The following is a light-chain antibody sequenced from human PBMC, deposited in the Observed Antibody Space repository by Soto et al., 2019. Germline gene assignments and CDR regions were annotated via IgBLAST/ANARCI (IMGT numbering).Light chain of an antibody. CDR1: QSVSSY. V-gene: IGKV3-11*01. CDR2: GAS. CDR3: QQRSNWPRT. Sequence: IVLTQSPATLSLSPGERSTLSCRASQSVSSYLAWYQQKPGQAPRLLIYGASSRATGIPDRFSGSGSGTDFTLTISSLEPEDFAVYYCQQRSNWPRTFGQGTKVDIK. J-gene: IGKJ1*01.